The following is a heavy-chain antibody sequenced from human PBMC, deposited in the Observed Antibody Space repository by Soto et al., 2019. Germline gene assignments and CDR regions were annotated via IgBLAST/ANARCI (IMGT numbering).Heavy chain of an antibody. V-gene: IGHV3-33*01. Sequence: GGSLRLSCAASGFTFSSYGMHWVRQAPGKGLEWVAVIWYDGSNKYYADSVKGRFTISRDNSKNTLYLQMNSLRAEDTAVYYCARVAAERYCSSTSCYPFDYWGQGTLLTVSS. D-gene: IGHD2-2*01. CDR1: GFTFSSYG. CDR2: IWYDGSNK. CDR3: ARVAAERYCSSTSCYPFDY. J-gene: IGHJ4*02.